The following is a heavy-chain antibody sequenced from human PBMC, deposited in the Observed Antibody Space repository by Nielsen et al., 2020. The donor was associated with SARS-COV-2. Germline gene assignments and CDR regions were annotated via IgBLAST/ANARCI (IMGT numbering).Heavy chain of an antibody. CDR3: ARDLPHDYGDDY. CDR1: GFTFGSSA. D-gene: IGHD4-17*01. V-gene: IGHV3-23*01. CDR2: ISAGGGNT. J-gene: IGHJ4*02. Sequence: GESLKISCVASGFTFGSSAMSWVRQAPGKGLEWVSVISAGGGNTYYADSVKGRFTISRDNSKNTLYLQMNSLRAEDTAVYYCARDLPHDYGDDYWGQGTLVTVSS.